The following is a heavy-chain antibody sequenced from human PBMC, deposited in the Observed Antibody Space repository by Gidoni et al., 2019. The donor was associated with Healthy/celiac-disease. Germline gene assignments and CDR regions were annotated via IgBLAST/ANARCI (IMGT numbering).Heavy chain of an antibody. J-gene: IGHJ4*02. CDR1: GGTVSSYA. V-gene: IGHV1-69*01. CDR2: IIHIFGTA. CDR3: ARARTGGPYDY. Sequence: QVQLVQSGAEVKKTGSSVKVSCKASGGTVSSYAISWVRQAPGQGLEWMGGIIHIFGTANYAQKFQGRVTITADESTSTAYMELSSLRSEDTAVYYCARARTGGPYDYWGQGTLVTVSS.